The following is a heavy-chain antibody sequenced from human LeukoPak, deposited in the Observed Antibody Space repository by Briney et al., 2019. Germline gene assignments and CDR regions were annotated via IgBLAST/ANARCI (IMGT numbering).Heavy chain of an antibody. V-gene: IGHV3-33*01. CDR1: GFIFSNYG. CDR2: IWYDGSKQ. Sequence: GGSLRLSCTASGFIFSNYGFHWVRQAPGKGLEWVAVIWYDGSKQYYADSVKGRFTISRDSSKNTLYLQVNSLRAEDTAVYYCARVLVGALDYWGQGTLVTVSS. J-gene: IGHJ4*02. D-gene: IGHD1-26*01. CDR3: ARVLVGALDY.